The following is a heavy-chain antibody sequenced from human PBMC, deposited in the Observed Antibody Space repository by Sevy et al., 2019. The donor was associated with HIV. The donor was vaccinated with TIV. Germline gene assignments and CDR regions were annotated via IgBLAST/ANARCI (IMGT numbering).Heavy chain of an antibody. CDR3: VREGINYYGSGSYYNGLNWFDP. J-gene: IGHJ5*02. Sequence: SETLSLTCTVSGGSISSSSYYWGWIRQPPGKGLEWIGSIYYSGSTYYNPSLKSRVTISVDTSKNQFSLKLSSVTAADTAVYYCVREGINYYGSGSYYNGLNWFDPWGQGTLVTVSS. D-gene: IGHD3-10*01. CDR2: IYYSGST. V-gene: IGHV4-39*02. CDR1: GGSISSSSYY.